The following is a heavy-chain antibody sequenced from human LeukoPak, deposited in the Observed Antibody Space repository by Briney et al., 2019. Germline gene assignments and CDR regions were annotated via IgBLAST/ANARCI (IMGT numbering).Heavy chain of an antibody. J-gene: IGHJ4*02. CDR3: ARRYGSGNYYPKDY. D-gene: IGHD3-10*01. CDR2: INHSGST. V-gene: IGHV4-34*01. Sequence: SETLSLTCAVYGGSFSGYYWSWIRQPPGKGLEWIGEINHSGSTNYNPSLKSRVTISVDTSKNQWSLKLTSVTAADTAVYYCARRYGSGNYYPKDYWGQGTLVTASS. CDR1: GGSFSGYY.